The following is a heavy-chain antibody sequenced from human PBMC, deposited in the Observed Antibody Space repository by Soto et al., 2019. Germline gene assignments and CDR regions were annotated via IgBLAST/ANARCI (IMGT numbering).Heavy chain of an antibody. CDR3: ARIPVDTTMIYWCDP. J-gene: IGHJ5*02. Sequence: SETLSLTCTVAGGSVSSGDYYWSWIRQPPGRGLEWIGYIYYSGSTNYNPSLKSRVTISVDTSKNQFSLKLNSVTAADTAVYFCARIPVDTTMIYWCDPWGQGTLVTVSS. D-gene: IGHD5-18*01. CDR1: GGSVSSGDYY. V-gene: IGHV4-61*08. CDR2: IYYSGST.